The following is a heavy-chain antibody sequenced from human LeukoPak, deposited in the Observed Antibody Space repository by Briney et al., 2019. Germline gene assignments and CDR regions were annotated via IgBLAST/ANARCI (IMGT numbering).Heavy chain of an antibody. J-gene: IGHJ6*02. D-gene: IGHD1-1*01. V-gene: IGHV3-30-3*01. CDR3: ARPYNWNDYYGMDV. CDR2: ISYDGSNK. Sequence: QPGRSLRLSCAASEFTFSSYAMHWVRQAPGKGLEWVAVISYDGSNKYYADSVKGRFTISRDNSKNTLYLQMNSLRAEDTAVYYCARPYNWNDYYGMDVWGQGTTVTVSS. CDR1: EFTFSSYA.